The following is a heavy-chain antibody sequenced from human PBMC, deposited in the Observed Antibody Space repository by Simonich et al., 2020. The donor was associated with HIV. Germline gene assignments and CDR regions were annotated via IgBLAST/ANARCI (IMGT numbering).Heavy chain of an antibody. CDR3: ATTSRVSNNWYRGY. CDR2: IKHSGST. D-gene: IGHD1-20*01. V-gene: IGHV4-34*01. J-gene: IGHJ4*02. CDR1: GGSFSGYY. Sequence: QVRLQQWGAGLLKPSETLSLTCAGYGGSFSGYYWSWISQPPGKGLEWVGEIKHSGSTNYNLPLKSRVTIAVDTSANQFSRRLSAVTAADTAVYYCATTSRVSNNWYRGYWGQGTLVTVSS.